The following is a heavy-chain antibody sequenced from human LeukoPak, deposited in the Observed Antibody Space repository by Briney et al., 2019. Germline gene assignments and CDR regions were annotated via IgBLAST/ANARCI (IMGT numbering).Heavy chain of an antibody. V-gene: IGHV3-48*02. CDR3: TRDPHALDF. Sequence: PGGSLRLSCAASGFTFSSYSMNWVRQAPGKGLEWVSYITSTSTIYYADSVKARFTISRDNAKNSLYLQMNSLSDEDTAVYYCTRDPHALDFWGQGTLVTVSS. J-gene: IGHJ4*02. CDR1: GFTFSSYS. CDR2: ITSTSTI.